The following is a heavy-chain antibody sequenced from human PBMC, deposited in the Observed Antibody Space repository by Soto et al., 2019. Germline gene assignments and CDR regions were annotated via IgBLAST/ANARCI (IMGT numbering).Heavy chain of an antibody. CDR2: IDRPAGEA. CDR1: RYTLTELS. Sequence: GASVKVSCKDARYTLTELSMHWVRQAPGKGLEWMGGIDRPAGEATYAETFQGRLTMSEDTSTETAFMELSSLRFEDTAVYYCVRGSIDLPDYFQTWGQGTVVTVSS. D-gene: IGHD2-21*01. CDR3: VRGSIDLPDYFQT. J-gene: IGHJ1*01. V-gene: IGHV1-24*01.